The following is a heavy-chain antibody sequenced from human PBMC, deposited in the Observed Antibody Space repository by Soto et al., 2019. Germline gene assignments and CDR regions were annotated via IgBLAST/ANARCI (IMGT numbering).Heavy chain of an antibody. CDR1: GGSISSYY. D-gene: IGHD3-16*02. Sequence: SETLSLTCTVSGGSISSYYWSWIQQPPGKGLEWIGYIYYSGSTNYNPSLKSRVTISVDTSKNQFSLKLSSVTAADTAVYYCARHQWYDYIWGSYRSPNWFDPWGQGTLVTVSS. CDR3: ARHQWYDYIWGSYRSPNWFDP. J-gene: IGHJ5*02. V-gene: IGHV4-59*08. CDR2: IYYSGST.